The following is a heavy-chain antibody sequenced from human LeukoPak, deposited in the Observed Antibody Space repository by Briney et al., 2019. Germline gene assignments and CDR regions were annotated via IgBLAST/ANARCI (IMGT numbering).Heavy chain of an antibody. CDR1: GGSISSSSYY. D-gene: IGHD3-3*01. CDR2: IYYSGST. V-gene: IGHV4-39*01. J-gene: IGHJ4*02. CDR3: ARQVRVTIFGVVIIHYFDY. Sequence: PSETLSLTCTVSGGSISSSSYYWGWIRQPPGKGLEWIGSIYYSGSTYYNPSLKSRVTISVDTSKNQFSLKLSSVTAADTAVYYCARQVRVTIFGVVIIHYFDYWGQGTLVTVSS.